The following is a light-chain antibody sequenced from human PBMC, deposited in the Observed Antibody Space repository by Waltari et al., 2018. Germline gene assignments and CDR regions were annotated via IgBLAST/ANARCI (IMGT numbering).Light chain of an antibody. CDR2: GAS. CDR1: QSVSRW. CDR3: QKYGTLPAT. V-gene: IGKV3-20*01. J-gene: IGKJ1*01. Sequence: DIVLTQSPGTLSLAPGERATLSCRASQSVSRWLAWYQQKPGQPPRLLIYGASSRATGIPDRFSGSGSGTDFSLTISRLEPEDSAVYYCQKYGTLPATFGQGTKVEVK.